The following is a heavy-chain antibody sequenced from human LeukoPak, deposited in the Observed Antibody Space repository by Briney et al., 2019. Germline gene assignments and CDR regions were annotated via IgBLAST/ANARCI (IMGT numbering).Heavy chain of an antibody. CDR2: IYYSGST. D-gene: IGHD6-13*01. Sequence: SETLSLTCTVSGGSISSYYWSWTRNPPGKGLKWIGYIYYSGSTNYNPSLKSRVTISVDTSKNQFSLKLSSVTAADTAVYYCARAITSSSWKDYWGQGTLVTVSS. CDR1: GGSISSYY. CDR3: ARAITSSSWKDY. J-gene: IGHJ4*02. V-gene: IGHV4-59*01.